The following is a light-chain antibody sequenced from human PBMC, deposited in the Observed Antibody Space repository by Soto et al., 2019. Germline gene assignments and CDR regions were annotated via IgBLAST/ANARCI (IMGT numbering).Light chain of an antibody. CDR2: AAS. CDR3: QQSYSTPYT. CDR1: QSISSY. J-gene: IGKJ2*01. V-gene: IGKV1-39*01. Sequence: DLQMTQSPSSLSASVGDRVTITCRASQSISSYLNWYQQKPGKAPKLLIYAASSLQSGVPSRFSGSGSGTDFTLNISSLQPEDFATYYCQQSYSTPYTFGQGTKLEIK.